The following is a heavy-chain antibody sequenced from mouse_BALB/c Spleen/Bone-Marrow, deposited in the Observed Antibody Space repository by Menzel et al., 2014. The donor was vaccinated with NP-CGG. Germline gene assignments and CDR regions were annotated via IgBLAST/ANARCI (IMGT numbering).Heavy chain of an antibody. CDR2: IRNKANGYTT. CDR1: GFTFTDYY. Sequence: EVQRVESGGGLVQPGGSLRLSCATSGFTFTDYYMNWVRQPPGKALEWLGFIRNKANGYTTEYSASVKGRFTISRDNSQSILYLQMNTLRAEDSATYYCARDKGGILFDYWGQGTTLTVSS. D-gene: IGHD1-1*02. CDR3: ARDKGGILFDY. V-gene: IGHV7-3*02. J-gene: IGHJ2*01.